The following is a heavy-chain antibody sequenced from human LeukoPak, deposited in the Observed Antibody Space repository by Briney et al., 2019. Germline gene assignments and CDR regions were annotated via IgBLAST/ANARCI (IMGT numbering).Heavy chain of an antibody. Sequence: SETLSLTCTVSGGSISSSSYYWGWIRQPPRKGLEWIGSIYYSGSTYYNPSLKSRVTISVDTSKNQFSLKLSSVTAADTAVYYCARTYYYGSGSYLDGPDYWGQGTLVTVSS. J-gene: IGHJ4*02. CDR3: ARTYYYGSGSYLDGPDY. V-gene: IGHV4-39*01. CDR1: GGSISSSSYY. CDR2: IYYSGST. D-gene: IGHD3-10*01.